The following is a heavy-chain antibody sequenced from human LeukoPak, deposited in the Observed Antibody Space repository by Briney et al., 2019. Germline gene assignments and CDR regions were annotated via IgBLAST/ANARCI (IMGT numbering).Heavy chain of an antibody. J-gene: IGHJ5*02. CDR3: ARGCRYYDFWSGYYNWFDP. Sequence: SETLSLTCAVYGGSFSGYYWSWIRQPLGKGLEWIGEINHSGSTNYNPSLKSRVTISVDTSKNQFSLKLSSVTAADTAVYYCARGCRYYDFWSGYYNWFDPWGQGTLVTVSS. V-gene: IGHV4-34*01. CDR2: INHSGST. CDR1: GGSFSGYY. D-gene: IGHD3-3*01.